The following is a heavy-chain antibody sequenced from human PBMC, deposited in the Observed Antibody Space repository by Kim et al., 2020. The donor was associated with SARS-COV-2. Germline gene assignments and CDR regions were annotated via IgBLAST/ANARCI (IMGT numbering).Heavy chain of an antibody. CDR3: ARRLKGAFDI. CDR2: ST. J-gene: IGHJ3*02. Sequence: STNHTPSLKSRVTISVDTSKNQFSLKLSSVTAADTAVYYCARRLKGAFDIWGQGTMVTVSS. V-gene: IGHV4-4*08.